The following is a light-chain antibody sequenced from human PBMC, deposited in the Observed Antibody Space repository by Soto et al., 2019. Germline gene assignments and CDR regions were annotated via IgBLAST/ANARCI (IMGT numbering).Light chain of an antibody. CDR1: NIGSKS. CDR3: QVWDSSSDHGV. J-gene: IGLJ3*02. Sequence: SYELTQPPSVSVAPGKMARITCEGNNIGSKSVHWFQQMPGQAPMLVISYDSDRPSGIPERFSGSNSGNTATLTISRVEAGDEADYYCQVWDSSSDHGVFGGGTQLTVL. V-gene: IGLV3-21*04. CDR2: YDS.